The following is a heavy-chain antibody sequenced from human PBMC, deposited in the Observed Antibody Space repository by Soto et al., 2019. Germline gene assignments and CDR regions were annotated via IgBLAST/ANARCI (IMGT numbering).Heavy chain of an antibody. CDR2: IYPGDSDT. D-gene: IGHD6-19*01. CDR1: GYSFTSYW. V-gene: IGHV5-51*01. CDR3: ARHVRYSSGWYRYYYYYGMDV. Sequence: GESLKISCKGSGYSFTSYWVGWVRQMPGKGLEWMGIIYPGDSDTRYSPSFQGQVTISADKSISTAYLQWSSLKASDTAMYYCARHVRYSSGWYRYYYYYGMDVWGQGTTVTVSS. J-gene: IGHJ6*02.